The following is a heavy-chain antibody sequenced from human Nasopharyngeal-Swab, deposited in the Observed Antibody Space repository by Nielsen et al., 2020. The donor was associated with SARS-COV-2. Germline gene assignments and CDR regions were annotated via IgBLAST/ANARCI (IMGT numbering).Heavy chain of an antibody. D-gene: IGHD3/OR15-3a*01. CDR3: TTDLLAKNVDYYFDY. V-gene: IGHV3-15*01. J-gene: IGHJ4*02. CDR1: GFTFSNVW. Sequence: GESLKISCAASGFTFSNVWMSWVRQAPGKGLEWVGRIKSKTDGGTTDYAAPVKGRFTISRDDSKNTLYLQMNSLKTEDTAVYYCTTDLLAKNVDYYFDYWGQGTLVTVSS. CDR2: IKSKTDGGTT.